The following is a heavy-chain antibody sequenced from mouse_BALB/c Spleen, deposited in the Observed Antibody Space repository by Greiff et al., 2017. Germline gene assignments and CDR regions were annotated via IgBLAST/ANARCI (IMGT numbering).Heavy chain of an antibody. CDR1: GYSITSDYA. J-gene: IGHJ3*01. CDR2: ISYSGST. CDR3: ARSSDWFAY. Sequence: DVKLQESGPGLVKPSQSLSLTCTVTGYSITSDYAWNWIRQFPGNKLEWMGYISYSGSTSYNPSLKSRISITRDTSKNQFFLQLNSVTTEDTATYYCARSSDWFAYWGQGTLVTVSA. V-gene: IGHV3-2*02.